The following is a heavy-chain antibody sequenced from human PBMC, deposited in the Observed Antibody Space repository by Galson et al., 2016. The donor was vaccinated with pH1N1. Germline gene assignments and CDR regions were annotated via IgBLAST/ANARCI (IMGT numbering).Heavy chain of an antibody. CDR1: GFTFSHYW. CDR2: IKENGSEK. D-gene: IGHD2-8*02. CDR3: ARDSGGNLDY. J-gene: IGHJ4*02. Sequence: SLRLSCAASGFTFSHYWMSWVRQAPGRGLEWVANIKENGSEKKYLDSVKGRFTISRDNAKHSVSLQMNNLRAEDTAVYYCARDSGGNLDYWGQGILVTVSS. V-gene: IGHV3-7*01.